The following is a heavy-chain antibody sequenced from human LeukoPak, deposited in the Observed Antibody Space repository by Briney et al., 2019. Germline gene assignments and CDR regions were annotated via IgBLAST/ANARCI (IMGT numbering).Heavy chain of an antibody. CDR2: INHSGST. V-gene: IGHV4-34*01. D-gene: IGHD3-22*01. J-gene: IGHJ5*02. CDR1: GGSFCGFF. CDR3: ARVLDSSGYYYGFDP. Sequence: SQTLSLTCAVYGGSFCGFFWSCIRQPPGQGLGWFGEINHSGSTNYNPSLKSRVTISVDTSKNQFSLKLSSVTAADTAVYYCARVLDSSGYYYGFDPWGQGTLVTVSS.